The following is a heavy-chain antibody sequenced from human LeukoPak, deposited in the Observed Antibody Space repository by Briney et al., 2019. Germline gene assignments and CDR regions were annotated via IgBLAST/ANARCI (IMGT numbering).Heavy chain of an antibody. CDR1: GFTFDDYA. Sequence: PGRSLRLSCAASGFTFDDYAMHWVRQAPGKGLEWVSGISWNSGSIGYADSVKGRFTISRDNAKNSLYLQMNSLRAEDTALYYCAKDLRTGYSSGWYEGWGQGTLVTVSS. J-gene: IGHJ4*02. CDR3: AKDLRTGYSSGWYEG. D-gene: IGHD6-19*01. V-gene: IGHV3-9*01. CDR2: ISWNSGSI.